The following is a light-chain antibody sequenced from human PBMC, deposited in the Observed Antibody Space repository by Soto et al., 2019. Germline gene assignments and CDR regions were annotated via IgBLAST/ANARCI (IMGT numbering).Light chain of an antibody. Sequence: QCVLTQPASASGSPGQSVTISCTGTSNDIGAYNYVSWYQQHPGKAPKLLIYEVFRRPSGVPDRFSGSRSGNTASLTVSGLQPEDEADYYCSSYAGRETGVFGTGTKVTVL. CDR2: EVF. J-gene: IGLJ1*01. V-gene: IGLV2-8*01. CDR1: SNDIGAYNY. CDR3: SSYAGRETGV.